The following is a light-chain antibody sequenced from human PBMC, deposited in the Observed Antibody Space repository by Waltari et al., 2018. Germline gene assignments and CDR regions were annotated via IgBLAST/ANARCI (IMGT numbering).Light chain of an antibody. CDR3: QETYSSPPST. V-gene: IGKV1-39*01. CDR2: SSS. CDR1: QSIGNH. Sequence: DIQVTQSPSSLSAAVGDRVSISCRASQSIGNHLNWYQQKPGKAPQLLIYSSSSLQSGVPSRCSGSGSGTDFTLTITSLQPEDFAIYYCQETYSSPPSTFGQGTKVESK. J-gene: IGKJ1*01.